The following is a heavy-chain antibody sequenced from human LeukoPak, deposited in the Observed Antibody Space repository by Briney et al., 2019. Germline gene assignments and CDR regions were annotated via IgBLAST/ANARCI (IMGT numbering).Heavy chain of an antibody. D-gene: IGHD3-9*01. CDR3: ARGPYYDILTGYSSYNWFDP. CDR2: INHSGST. J-gene: IGHJ5*02. Sequence: SETLSLTCAVYGGSFSGYYWSWIRQPPGKGLEWIGEINHSGSTNYNPSLKSQVTISVDTSKNQFSLKLSSVTAADTAVYYCARGPYYDILTGYSSYNWFDPWGQGTLVAVSS. V-gene: IGHV4-34*01. CDR1: GGSFSGYY.